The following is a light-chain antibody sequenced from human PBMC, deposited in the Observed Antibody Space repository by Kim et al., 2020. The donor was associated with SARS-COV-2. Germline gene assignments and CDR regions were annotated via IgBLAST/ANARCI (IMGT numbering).Light chain of an antibody. J-gene: IGKJ1*01. CDR3: QQYDTSRT. V-gene: IGKV3-20*01. Sequence: VLTPSPGTLSLSPGERATLSCRASQSVSSTYLAWYQQKPGQAPRLLMSDASTRATGIPDRFSGSGSETDFTLTISRLEPEDFAVYYCQQYDTSRTYGQGTKVDIK. CDR2: DAS. CDR1: QSVSSTY.